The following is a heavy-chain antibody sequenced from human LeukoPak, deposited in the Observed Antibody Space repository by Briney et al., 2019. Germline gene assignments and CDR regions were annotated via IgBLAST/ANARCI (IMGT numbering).Heavy chain of an antibody. CDR3: ANHFACGNTNCPPFDY. CDR2: IRFDGSEK. D-gene: IGHD2-2*01. CDR1: EFTFSNYD. Sequence: GGSLRLSCAAFEFTFSNYDMHWVRQAPGKGLEWVALIRFDGSEKYYADSVKGRFTISRGNSKNTLYLQMDSLRAEDTAVYYCANHFACGNTNCPPFDYWGQGTLVTVSS. J-gene: IGHJ4*02. V-gene: IGHV3-30*02.